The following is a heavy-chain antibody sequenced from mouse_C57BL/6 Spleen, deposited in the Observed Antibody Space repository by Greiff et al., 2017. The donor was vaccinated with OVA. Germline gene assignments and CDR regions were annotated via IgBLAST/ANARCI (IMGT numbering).Heavy chain of an antibody. CDR1: GFTFTDYY. V-gene: IGHV7-3*01. CDR2: IRNKANGYTT. D-gene: IGHD2-13*01. Sequence: EVQLQESGGGLVQPGGSLSLSCAASGFTFTDYYMSWVRPPPGTALEWLGFIRNKANGYTTEYSASVKGRFTISRDNSQSILYLQMNALRAEDSATYYCARYSDHEGFAYWGQGTLVTVSA. J-gene: IGHJ3*01. CDR3: ARYSDHEGFAY.